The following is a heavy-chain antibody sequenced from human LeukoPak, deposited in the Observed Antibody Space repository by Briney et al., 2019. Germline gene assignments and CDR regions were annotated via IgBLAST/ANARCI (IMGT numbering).Heavy chain of an antibody. J-gene: IGHJ4*02. Sequence: PGASLRLSCVASRFTFSNYAMSWVRQAPGKRLEWVSAVTGRAGSTYYADSVKGRFTISRDNSRNTLFLQMNSLRAEDTAIYYCAKWGDFDILTGYYVSDFWGQGTLVTVSS. CDR3: AKWGDFDILTGYYVSDF. V-gene: IGHV3-23*01. CDR2: VTGRAGST. CDR1: RFTFSNYA. D-gene: IGHD3-9*01.